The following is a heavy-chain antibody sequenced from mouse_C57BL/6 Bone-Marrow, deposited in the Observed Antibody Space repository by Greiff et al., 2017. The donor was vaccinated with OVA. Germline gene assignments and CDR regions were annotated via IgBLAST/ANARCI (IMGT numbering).Heavy chain of an antibody. V-gene: IGHV6-3*01. CDR1: GFTFSNYW. J-gene: IGHJ2*02. CDR2: IRLKSDNYAT. Sequence: VQLQESGGGLVQPGGSMKLSCVASGFTFSNYWMNWVRQSPEKGLEWVAQIRLKSDNYATHYAESVKGRFTISRDDSNSSVYLQINHLRAADTGIYYCPSWDVVGYWGHGTSLPVSS. CDR3: PSWDVVGY. D-gene: IGHD4-1*01.